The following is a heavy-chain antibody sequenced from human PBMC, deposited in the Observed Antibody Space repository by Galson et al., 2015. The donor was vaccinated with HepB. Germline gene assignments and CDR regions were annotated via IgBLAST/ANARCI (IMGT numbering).Heavy chain of an antibody. V-gene: IGHV3-66*01. CDR2: IYSGGST. J-gene: IGHJ4*02. Sequence: SLRLSCAASGFTVSSNYMSWVRQAPGKGLEWVSVIYSGGSTYYADSVKGRFTISRDKSKNTLYLQMNSLRAEDTAVYYCARGDYAFWSGYWDYFDHWGQGTLVTVSS. D-gene: IGHD3-3*01. CDR1: GFTVSSNY. CDR3: ARGDYAFWSGYWDYFDH.